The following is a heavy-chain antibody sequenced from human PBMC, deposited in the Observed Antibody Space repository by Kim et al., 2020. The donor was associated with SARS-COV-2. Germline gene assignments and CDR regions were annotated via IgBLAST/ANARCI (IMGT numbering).Heavy chain of an antibody. CDR3: AKDRSDFWSGYSDY. V-gene: IGHV3-30*18. CDR1: GFTFSSYG. Sequence: GGSLRLSCAASGFTFSSYGMHWVRQAPGKGLEWVAVISYDGSNKYYADSVKGRFTISRDNSKNTLYLQMNSLRAEDTAVYYCAKDRSDFWSGYSDYWGQGTLVTVSS. J-gene: IGHJ4*02. CDR2: ISYDGSNK. D-gene: IGHD3-3*01.